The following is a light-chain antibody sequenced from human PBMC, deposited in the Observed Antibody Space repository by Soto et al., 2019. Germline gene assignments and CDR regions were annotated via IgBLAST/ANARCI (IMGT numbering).Light chain of an antibody. J-gene: IGLJ2*01. CDR3: SSYTSSRTLHVV. CDR1: SSDVGGYNY. V-gene: IGLV2-14*01. CDR2: DVS. Sequence: QSALTQPASVSGSPGQSIIISCTGTSSDVGGYNYVSWYQQHPGKAPKLMIYDVSNRPTGVSNRFSGSKSGNTASLTISGLQAEDEADYYCSSYTSSRTLHVVFGGGTKLTAL.